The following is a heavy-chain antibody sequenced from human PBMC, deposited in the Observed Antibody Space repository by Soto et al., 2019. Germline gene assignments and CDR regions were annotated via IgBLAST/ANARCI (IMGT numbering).Heavy chain of an antibody. J-gene: IGHJ6*02. D-gene: IGHD1-20*01. CDR2: IMPVFATP. Sequence: QVQLVQSGAEVKKPGSSVKVSCKASGGTVSTSAISWVRQAPGQGLEWVGGIMPVFATPDYAQKFQGRVTITADESTTTAYLELTSLRTDDTAVYYCARYKDRQQLGGNYYYILDVWGQGTAITVSS. V-gene: IGHV1-69*12. CDR1: GGTVSTSA. CDR3: ARYKDRQQLGGNYYYILDV.